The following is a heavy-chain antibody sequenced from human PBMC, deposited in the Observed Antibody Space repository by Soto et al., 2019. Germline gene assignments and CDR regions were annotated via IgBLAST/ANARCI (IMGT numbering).Heavy chain of an antibody. CDR3: AKDKGLRGSSYFGD. D-gene: IGHD3-16*01. J-gene: IGHJ4*02. CDR1: GFSFNNYA. Sequence: EVQLRQSGGGVVQPGGSLRLSCVASGFSFNNYAMTWVRQAPGKGLEWVSGICGSGDGTYYADSVKDRFSVSRDKSTSTVHLQMSSLRVEDTAVYYCAKDKGLRGSSYFGDWGQGALVIVSS. V-gene: IGHV3-23*01. CDR2: ICGSGDGT.